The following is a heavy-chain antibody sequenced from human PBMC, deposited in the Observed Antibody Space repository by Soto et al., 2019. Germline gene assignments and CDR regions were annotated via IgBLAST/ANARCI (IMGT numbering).Heavy chain of an antibody. CDR1: EYSFTNFW. D-gene: IGHD2-15*01. CDR3: TSGFDSGGWHL. CDR2: IQPSNSDT. V-gene: IGHV5-51*01. J-gene: IGHJ1*01. Sequence: GESLKISCNGPEYSFTNFWIGWVRQMPGRGLEWMGIIQPSNSDTRYSPSLQSAVIISADKSISTAYLQWNSLAASDTAMYYCTSGFDSGGWHLWGQGTLVTVSS.